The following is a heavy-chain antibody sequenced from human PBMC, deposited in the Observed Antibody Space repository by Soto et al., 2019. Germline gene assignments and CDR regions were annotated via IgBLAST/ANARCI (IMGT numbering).Heavy chain of an antibody. CDR3: ARVTGRYAYGMDV. Sequence: QVQLQQWGAGLLKPSETLSLTCAVYGGSFSGYYWSWIRQPPGKGLEWIGEINHSGSTNYNPSLKSRATXSXDXXKTQFSLKLSSVTAADTAVYYCARVTGRYAYGMDVWGQGTTVTVSS. J-gene: IGHJ6*02. CDR2: INHSGST. D-gene: IGHD5-12*01. V-gene: IGHV4-34*01. CDR1: GGSFSGYY.